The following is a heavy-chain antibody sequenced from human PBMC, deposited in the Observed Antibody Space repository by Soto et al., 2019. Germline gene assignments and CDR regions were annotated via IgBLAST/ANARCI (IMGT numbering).Heavy chain of an antibody. CDR1: GFIFSNYA. D-gene: IGHD1-26*01. CDR2: VNSDGHDT. J-gene: IGHJ4*02. V-gene: IGHV3-74*01. CDR3: ARGRENYSYFDY. Sequence: GGSLRLSCAASGFIFSNYAMSWVRQAPGKGLVWVSRVNSDGHDTVYADSVKGRFTLSRDNAKNTVFLQMSSLRAEDTAVYYCARGRENYSYFDYWGQGIVVTVSS.